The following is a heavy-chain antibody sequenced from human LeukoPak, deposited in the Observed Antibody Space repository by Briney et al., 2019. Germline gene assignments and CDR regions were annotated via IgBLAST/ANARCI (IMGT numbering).Heavy chain of an antibody. V-gene: IGHV1-69*04. Sequence: SVKVSCKASGGTFSSYAISWVRQAPGQGLEWMGRIIPILGIANYAQKFQGRVTITADKSTSTAYMELRSLRSDDTAVYYCARDLFGAADYWGQGTLVTVSS. CDR1: GGTFSSYA. D-gene: IGHD3-3*01. CDR2: IIPILGIA. J-gene: IGHJ4*02. CDR3: ARDLFGAADY.